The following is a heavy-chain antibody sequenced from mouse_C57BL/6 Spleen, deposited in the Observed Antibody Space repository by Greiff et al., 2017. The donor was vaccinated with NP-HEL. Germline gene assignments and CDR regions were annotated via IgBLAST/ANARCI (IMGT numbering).Heavy chain of an antibody. J-gene: IGHJ3*01. D-gene: IGHD1-1*01. V-gene: IGHV2-3*01. CDR1: GFSLTSYG. Sequence: QVQLKESGPGLVAPSQSLSITCTVSGFSLTSYGVSWVRQPPGKGLEWLGVIWGDGSTNYHSALISRLSISTDNSKSQVFLKLNVLQPDYTATYYCAKQNYGSSWFAYWGQGTLVTVSA. CDR3: AKQNYGSSWFAY. CDR2: IWGDGST.